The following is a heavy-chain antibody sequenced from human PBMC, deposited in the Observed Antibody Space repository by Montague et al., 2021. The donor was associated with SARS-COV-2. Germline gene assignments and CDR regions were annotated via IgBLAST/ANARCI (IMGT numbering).Heavy chain of an antibody. J-gene: IGHJ5*02. CDR3: ARHGALWFGVAENWFDP. Sequence: SETLSLTCTVSGGSVNSGSYHWNWIRQPPGKGLEWIGYIYYSGSTNYNPSLKSRVTISVDTSKNQFSLKLSSVTAADTAVYYCARHGALWFGVAENWFDPWGQGTLVTVSS. D-gene: IGHD3-10*01. CDR2: IYYSGST. CDR1: GGSVNSGSYH. V-gene: IGHV4-61*01.